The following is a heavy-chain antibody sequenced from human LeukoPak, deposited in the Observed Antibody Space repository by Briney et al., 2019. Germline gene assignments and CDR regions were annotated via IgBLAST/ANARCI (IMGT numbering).Heavy chain of an antibody. D-gene: IGHD6-13*01. CDR1: GYTFTSYG. Sequence: ASVKVSCKASGYTFTSYGISWVRQAPGQGLEWMGWISAYNGNTNYAQKLQGRVTMTTDTSTSTAYMELRSLRSGDTAVYYCARGSSSWYYYYYYMDVWGKGTTVTVSS. V-gene: IGHV1-18*01. J-gene: IGHJ6*03. CDR3: ARGSSSWYYYYYYMDV. CDR2: ISAYNGNT.